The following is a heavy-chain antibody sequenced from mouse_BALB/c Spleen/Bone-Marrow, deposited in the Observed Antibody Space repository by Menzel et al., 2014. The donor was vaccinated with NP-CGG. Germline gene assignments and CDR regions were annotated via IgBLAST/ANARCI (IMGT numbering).Heavy chain of an antibody. Sequence: EVKVVESGGGLVKPGGSLKLPCAVSGFTFSDYYMYRVRQNPEKRLEWVATINDGGSYTYYPDSVKGRFTISRDNAKNNLYLQMSSLKSEDTAMYYCARDGNFAMDYWGQGTSVTVSS. V-gene: IGHV5-4*02. CDR3: ARDGNFAMDY. J-gene: IGHJ4*01. D-gene: IGHD2-1*01. CDR1: GFTFSDYY. CDR2: INDGGSYT.